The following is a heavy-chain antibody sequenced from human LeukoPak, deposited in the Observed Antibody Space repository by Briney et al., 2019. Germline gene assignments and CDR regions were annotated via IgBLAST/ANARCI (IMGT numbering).Heavy chain of an antibody. D-gene: IGHD6-13*01. CDR3: ARGEAVGPLLQH. J-gene: IGHJ1*01. V-gene: IGHV1-46*01. CDR1: GYTFTNYY. CDR2: INPSGGST. Sequence: ASVKVSCKASGYTFTNYYMHWVRQAPGQGLEYMGVINPSGGSTSYAQKFQGRVTMTRDTSTSTVYMELSSLSPEDTAVYYCARGEAVGPLLQHWGQGTQVTVSS.